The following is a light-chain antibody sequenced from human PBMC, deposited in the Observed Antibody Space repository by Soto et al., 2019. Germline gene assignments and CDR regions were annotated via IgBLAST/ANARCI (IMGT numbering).Light chain of an antibody. Sequence: DIQMTQSPSTLSASVGDRVTITCRASQSISSWLAWYQQKPGKAPKGLIYKASSLESGVPSRFSGSGSGTEFTLTISSLQPDDFATYYCQQYNSYSLITFGQGTRLEIK. J-gene: IGKJ5*01. CDR1: QSISSW. CDR2: KAS. V-gene: IGKV1-5*03. CDR3: QQYNSYSLIT.